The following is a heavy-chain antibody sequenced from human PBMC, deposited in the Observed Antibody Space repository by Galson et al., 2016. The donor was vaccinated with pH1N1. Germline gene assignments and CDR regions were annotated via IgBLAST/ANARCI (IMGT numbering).Heavy chain of an antibody. CDR1: GGSINNYY. CDR2: IFSDGGTT. Sequence: LSLTCTVSGGSINNYYWSWIRQPPRGGLEWIGSIFSDGGTTYYNPSLKSRVTVSVDTSQNQLSLSLRSVPAGDTGLYLCARHYLVLAISTGNWFDPWGQGTLVTVSS. J-gene: IGHJ5*02. D-gene: IGHD1-14*01. V-gene: IGHV4-59*05. CDR3: ARHYLVLAISTGNWFDP.